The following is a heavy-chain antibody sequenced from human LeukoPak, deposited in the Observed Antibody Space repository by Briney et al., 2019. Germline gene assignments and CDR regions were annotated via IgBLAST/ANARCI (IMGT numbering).Heavy chain of an antibody. CDR3: ARPSMAWDYFDY. D-gene: IGHD2/OR15-2a*01. J-gene: IGHJ4*02. Sequence: GESLKISCKGSGTRFTSYWIGWVRQMPGKGLERMGIIYPGDSDTRYSPSFQGQVTISADKSISTAYLQWSSLKASDTAMYYCARPSMAWDYFDYWGQGTLVTVSS. CDR1: GTRFTSYW. CDR2: IYPGDSDT. V-gene: IGHV5-51*01.